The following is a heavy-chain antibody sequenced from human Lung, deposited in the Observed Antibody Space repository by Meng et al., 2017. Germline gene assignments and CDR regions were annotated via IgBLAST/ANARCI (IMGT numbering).Heavy chain of an antibody. J-gene: IGHJ4*02. D-gene: IGHD3-10*01. Sequence: QVLLQQGDAGLLRPSENLSRTCAVYWGSISGSDCSWIRQYPAKGLEWIGKINHGGSTNYNPSLESRVTISVDTPKNQFSLRLTSMTVADTAVYYCARERHSTIIRGVIDFWGQGALVTVSS. CDR2: INHGGST. CDR3: ARERHSTIIRGVIDF. V-gene: IGHV4-34*01. CDR1: WGSISGSD.